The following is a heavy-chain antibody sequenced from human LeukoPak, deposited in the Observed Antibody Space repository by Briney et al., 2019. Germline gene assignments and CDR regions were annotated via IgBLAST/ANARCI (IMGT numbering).Heavy chain of an antibody. V-gene: IGHV1-46*01. CDR3: ARDVQTGDRDY. CDR1: GYTFTSYS. Sequence: ASVKVSCEASGYTFTSYSMHWVRQAPGQGLEWMGIINPSGGSTTYAHNFQGRVTMTRNTSTSTVYMELSTLRSEDTAVYYCARDVQTGDRDYWGQGTLVTVSS. CDR2: INPSGGST. D-gene: IGHD7-27*01. J-gene: IGHJ4*02.